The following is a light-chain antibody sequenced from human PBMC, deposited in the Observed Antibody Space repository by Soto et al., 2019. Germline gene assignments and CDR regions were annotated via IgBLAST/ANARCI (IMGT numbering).Light chain of an antibody. Sequence: QSVLTQPASVSGSPGQSITISCTGSSSDVGRHNLVSWYQHHPGNAPKLIIYEVNKRPSGISDRFSGSKSGNTASLTISGLQAEDETDYYCCSYAGSMTFVCGTGTKVPVL. CDR1: SSDVGRHNL. CDR3: CSYAGSMTFV. J-gene: IGLJ1*01. V-gene: IGLV2-23*02. CDR2: EVN.